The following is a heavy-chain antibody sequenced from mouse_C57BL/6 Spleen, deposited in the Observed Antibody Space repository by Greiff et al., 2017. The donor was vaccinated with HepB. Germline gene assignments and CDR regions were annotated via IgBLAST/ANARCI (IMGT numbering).Heavy chain of an antibody. CDR1: GYTFTDYE. CDR2: IDPETGGT. CDR3: TRVFNTTVVVSFYFDY. D-gene: IGHD1-1*01. V-gene: IGHV1-15*01. Sequence: QVQLQQSGAELVRPGASVTLSCKASGYTFTDYEMHWVKQTPVHGLEWIGAIDPETGGTAYNQKFKGKAILTADKSSSTAYMELRSLTSEDSAVYYGTRVFNTTVVVSFYFDYWGQGTTLTVSS. J-gene: IGHJ2*01.